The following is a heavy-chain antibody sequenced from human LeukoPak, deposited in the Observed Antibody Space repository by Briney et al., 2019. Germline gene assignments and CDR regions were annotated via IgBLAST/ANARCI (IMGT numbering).Heavy chain of an antibody. J-gene: IGHJ4*02. D-gene: IGHD2-2*01. V-gene: IGHV3-7*01. CDR2: IKQDGSET. CDR1: GFTFSSYW. Sequence: PGGSLRLSCAASGFTFSSYWMSWVRQAPGKGLEWVGNIKQDGSETYFVDSVKGRFTISRDNAKNSLYLQMHSLRAEDTAVYYCARDAMSRTADYWGQGTLVTVPS. CDR3: ARDAMSRTADY.